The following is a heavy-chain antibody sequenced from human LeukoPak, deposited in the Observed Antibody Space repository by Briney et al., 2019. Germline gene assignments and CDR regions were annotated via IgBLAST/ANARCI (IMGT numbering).Heavy chain of an antibody. CDR3: ARDWQTFRYSSSSIYFDY. D-gene: IGHD6-13*01. CDR2: ISFDGSDA. Sequence: GGSLRLSCAASGFTFSGFWMHWVRQAPGKGLVWVSCISFDGSDATYADSVKGRFTISRDNAKNTLHLQMDSLTVEDTAVYYCARDWQTFRYSSSSIYFDYWGQGTLVTVSS. J-gene: IGHJ4*02. V-gene: IGHV3-74*01. CDR1: GFTFSGFW.